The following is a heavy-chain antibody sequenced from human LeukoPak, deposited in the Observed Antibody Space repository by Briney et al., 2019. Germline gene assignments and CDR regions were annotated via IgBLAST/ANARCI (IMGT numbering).Heavy chain of an antibody. Sequence: GESLKISCKGSGYSFTSYWIGWVRQMPGKGLEWMGIIYPGGSDTRYSPSFQGQVTISADKSISTAYLQWSSLKASDTAMYYCARQSSTSYYYYYGMDVWGQGTTVTVSS. CDR1: GYSFTSYW. J-gene: IGHJ6*02. CDR2: IYPGGSDT. V-gene: IGHV5-51*01. CDR3: ARQSSTSYYYYYGMDV. D-gene: IGHD2-2*01.